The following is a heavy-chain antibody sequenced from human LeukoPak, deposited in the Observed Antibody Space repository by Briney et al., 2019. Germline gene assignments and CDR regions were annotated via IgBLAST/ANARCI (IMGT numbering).Heavy chain of an antibody. CDR3: APENPYCVTTTGADH. CDR2: MWAASGDS. J-gene: IGHJ4*02. V-gene: IGHV1-2*02. Sequence: GASVKVSCKASGYIFTTYYVHWVRQDPGQGLEGMGYMWAASGDSNIAHKSQDSVSMSPDTSTTTACLDMSRLTSDNTAVYICAPENPYCVTTTGADHWGQGNLVTVSS. D-gene: IGHD2-21*01. CDR1: GYIFTTYY.